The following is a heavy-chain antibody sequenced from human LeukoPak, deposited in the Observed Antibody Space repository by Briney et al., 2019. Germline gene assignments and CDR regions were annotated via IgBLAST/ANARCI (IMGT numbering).Heavy chain of an antibody. D-gene: IGHD5-12*01. J-gene: IGHJ5*02. CDR2: IIPIFGTA. V-gene: IGHV1-69*13. CDR1: GGTFSSYA. Sequence: SVKVSCKASGGTFSSYAISWVRQAPGQGLEWMGGIIPIFGTANYAQKFQGRVTITVDESTSTAYMELSSLRSEDTAVYYCARISGNHNWFDPWGQGTLVTVSS. CDR3: ARISGNHNWFDP.